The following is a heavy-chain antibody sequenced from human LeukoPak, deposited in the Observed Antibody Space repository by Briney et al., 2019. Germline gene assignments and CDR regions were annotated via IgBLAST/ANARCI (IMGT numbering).Heavy chain of an antibody. CDR3: ARLPHDYYGSGGYRDPSYIDI. J-gene: IGHJ3*02. V-gene: IGHV4-59*08. CDR1: GCSLSSYY. CDR2: IYYSGST. Sequence: PSETLSLTCTVSGCSLSSYYWSWIRQPPAKGLEWIGYIYYSGSTNYNPSLKSRGTISVDTSKNQFSLKLSSVTAADTAVYYCARLPHDYYGSGGYRDPSYIDIWGQGTMVTVSS. D-gene: IGHD3-10*01.